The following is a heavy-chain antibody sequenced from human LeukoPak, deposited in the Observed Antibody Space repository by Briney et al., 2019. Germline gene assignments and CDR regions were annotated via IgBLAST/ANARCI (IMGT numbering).Heavy chain of an antibody. CDR1: GFTFDDYA. Sequence: GRSLRLSCAASGFTFDDYAMHWVRQAPGKGLEWVSGISWNSGSIGYADSVKGRFTISRDNAKNPLYLQMNSLRAEDTALYYCAKGSFSSGYYDYWGQGTLVTVSS. D-gene: IGHD3-22*01. CDR3: AKGSFSSGYYDY. V-gene: IGHV3-9*01. J-gene: IGHJ4*02. CDR2: ISWNSGSI.